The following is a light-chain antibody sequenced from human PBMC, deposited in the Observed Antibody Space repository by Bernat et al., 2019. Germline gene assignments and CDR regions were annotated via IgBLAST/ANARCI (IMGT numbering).Light chain of an antibody. CDR2: GAS. CDR3: QHYSGSPLIT. V-gene: IGKV3-20*01. Sequence: VVLTQSPGTLSLSPGERATLSCRASQRVDSSYLAWYLQKPGQSPRLLIYGASKRATGIPDRFSGSGSGTDFTLTISRLDPEDFAVYYCQHYSGSPLITFGQWTRLEIK. J-gene: IGKJ5*01. CDR1: QRVDSSY.